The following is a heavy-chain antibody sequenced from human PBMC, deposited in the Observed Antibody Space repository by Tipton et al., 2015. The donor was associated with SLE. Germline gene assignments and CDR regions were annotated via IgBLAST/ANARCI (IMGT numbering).Heavy chain of an antibody. CDR2: VDNSGSA. D-gene: IGHD3-3*01. V-gene: IGHV4-59*01. CDR3: ASGTLEWSHEPDY. CDR1: GGSIRPYF. J-gene: IGHJ4*02. Sequence: TLSLTCTVSGGSIRPYFWSWIRQPPGKRLEWVGCVDNSGSAYYNPSLESRVTISIDTSKSQFSLKVNSVTAADTAMFYCASGTLEWSHEPDYWGQGTLVTVSS.